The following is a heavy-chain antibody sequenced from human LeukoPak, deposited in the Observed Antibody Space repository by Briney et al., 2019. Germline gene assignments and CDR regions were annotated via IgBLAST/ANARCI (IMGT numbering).Heavy chain of an antibody. CDR3: AKSWVRYTRGEDY. Sequence: GGSLRLSCAASGFTFRKYAMSWVRQAPGKGLEWVSAIADSGEVTYYADSLRGRFTISRDNSKDTVYLEMNNLRAEDTAVYYCAKSWVRYTRGEDYWGRGARVTVS. CDR2: IADSGEVT. V-gene: IGHV3-23*01. J-gene: IGHJ4*02. D-gene: IGHD5-12*01. CDR1: GFTFRKYA.